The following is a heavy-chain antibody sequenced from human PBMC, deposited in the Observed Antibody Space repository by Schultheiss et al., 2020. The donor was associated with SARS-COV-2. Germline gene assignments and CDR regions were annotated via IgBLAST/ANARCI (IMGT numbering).Heavy chain of an antibody. J-gene: IGHJ4*02. CDR1: GGSISSYY. D-gene: IGHD3-16*02. V-gene: IGHV4-59*01. Sequence: SETLSLTCTVSGGSISSYYWSWIRQPAGKGLEWIGYIYYSGSTNYNPSLKSRVTISVDTSKNQFSLKLSSVTAADTAVYYCARVSVWGSYRYNSYYFDYWGQGTLVTVSS. CDR3: ARVSVWGSYRYNSYYFDY. CDR2: IYYSGST.